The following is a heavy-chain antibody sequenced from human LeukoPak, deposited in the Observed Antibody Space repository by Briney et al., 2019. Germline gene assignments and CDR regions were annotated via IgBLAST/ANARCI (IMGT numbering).Heavy chain of an antibody. CDR1: GFTFSNYW. J-gene: IGHJ4*02. D-gene: IGHD6-19*01. Sequence: GGSLRLSCAASGFTFSNYWMHWVRQAPGKGLVWVSRINSDGINTSYADSVKGRFTISRDNAKNSLYLQMNSLRAEDTAVYYCARPTLGGSSGWYFDYWGQGTLVTVSS. V-gene: IGHV3-74*01. CDR2: INSDGINT. CDR3: ARPTLGGSSGWYFDY.